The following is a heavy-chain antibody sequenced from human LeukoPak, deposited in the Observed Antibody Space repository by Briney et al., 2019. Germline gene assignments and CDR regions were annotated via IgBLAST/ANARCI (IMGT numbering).Heavy chain of an antibody. J-gene: IGHJ4*02. CDR3: AKGRRGNFGGSGSYYFDY. CDR2: ISWNSGSI. CDR1: GFTFDDYA. D-gene: IGHD3-10*01. V-gene: IGHV3-9*01. Sequence: GGSLRLSCAASGFTFDDYAMHWVRQAPGKGLEWVSGISWNSGSIGYADSVKGRFTISRDNAKNSLYLQMNSLRAEDTALYYCAKGRRGNFGGSGSYYFDYWGQGTLVTVSS.